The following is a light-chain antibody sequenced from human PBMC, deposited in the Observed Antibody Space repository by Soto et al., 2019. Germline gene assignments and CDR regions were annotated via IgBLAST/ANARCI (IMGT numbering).Light chain of an antibody. V-gene: IGKV2-28*01. CDR2: LGS. CDR1: QSLLYSNGYNY. J-gene: IGKJ2*01. CDR3: MQALQTPYT. Sequence: DIVMTQSPLSLPVTPGEPASISCRSSQSLLYSNGYNYLDWYLQKPGQSPQLLIYLGSNRASGVPDRFSGSGSGTDFTLKISRVEAEDVWVYYCMQALQTPYTFGQGTKLEIK.